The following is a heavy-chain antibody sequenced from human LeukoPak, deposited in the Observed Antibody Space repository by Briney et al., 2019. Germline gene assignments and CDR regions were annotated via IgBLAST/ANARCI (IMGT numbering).Heavy chain of an antibody. V-gene: IGHV3-74*01. CDR3: VRDLILVDTPGDDFDY. Sequence: GESLRLSCAASGFTFSNYWMHWVRQVPGKGLVWVSRINVDGSVKSYADSVKGRFTISRDNAKNTVSLQMNSLRAEDTAVYYCVRDLILVDTPGDDFDYWGQGALVTVSS. J-gene: IGHJ4*02. CDR2: INVDGSVK. CDR1: GFTFSNYW. D-gene: IGHD4-23*01.